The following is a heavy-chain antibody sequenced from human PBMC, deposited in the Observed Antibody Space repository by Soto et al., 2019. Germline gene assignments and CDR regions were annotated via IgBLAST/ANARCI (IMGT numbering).Heavy chain of an antibody. CDR3: AKGYKQQLVLGGFDY. CDR1: GFTFSSYA. D-gene: IGHD6-13*01. J-gene: IGHJ4*02. CDR2: ISGSGGST. V-gene: IGHV3-23*01. Sequence: EVQLLESGGGLVQPGGSLRLSCAASGFTFSSYAMSWVRQAPGKGLEWVSAISGSGGSTYYADAVKGRFTISRDNSKNTLYLQMNSLRAEDTAVYYCAKGYKQQLVLGGFDYWGQGTLVTVSS.